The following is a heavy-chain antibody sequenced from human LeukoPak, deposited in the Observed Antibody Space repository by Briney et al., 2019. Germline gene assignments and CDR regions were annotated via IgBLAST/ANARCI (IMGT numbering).Heavy chain of an antibody. CDR1: GYTFTSYD. CDR2: MNPNSGNT. D-gene: IGHD6-13*01. J-gene: IGHJ6*02. CDR3: ARYPAKYSSSWYIYYGMDV. V-gene: IGHV1-8*01. Sequence: ASVKVSCKASGYTFTSYDINWVRQATGQGLEWMGWMNPNSGNTGYAQKFQGRVTMTRNTSISTAYMELSSLRSEDTAVYYCARYPAKYSSSWYIYYGMDVWAKGPRSPSP.